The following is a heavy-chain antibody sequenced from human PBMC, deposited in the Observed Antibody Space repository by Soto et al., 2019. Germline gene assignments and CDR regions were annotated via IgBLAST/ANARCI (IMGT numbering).Heavy chain of an antibody. Sequence: EVQLLESGGALVQHGGSLRLSCAASGFTFSSYAMSWVRQAPGKGLEWVSSISASGDSTHNADSVKGRFAISRDNSKNTLDLQLNSLTADDTAVYYCAKGGLYNSSWYEGYWGQGTLVTVSS. CDR1: GFTFSSYA. V-gene: IGHV3-23*01. CDR3: AKGGLYNSSWYEGY. D-gene: IGHD6-13*01. CDR2: ISASGDST. J-gene: IGHJ4*02.